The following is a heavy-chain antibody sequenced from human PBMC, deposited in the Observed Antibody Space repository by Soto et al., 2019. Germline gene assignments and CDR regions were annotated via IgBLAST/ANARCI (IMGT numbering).Heavy chain of an antibody. J-gene: IGHJ5*02. V-gene: IGHV4-61*01. CDR3: AIHNGVTAMGLYNWLDP. D-gene: IGHD2-21*02. CDR1: DGSVNSDSYY. CDR2: VSNSGTT. Sequence: VQLQESGPRLVKPSETLSLTCTVSDGSVNSDSYYWSWIRQPPGKGLEWISSVSNSGTTNYNPTLKSRVTLSVDTSKNRFSRKLTPVTAADTAVYYCAIHNGVTAMGLYNWLDPWGQGILVTVST.